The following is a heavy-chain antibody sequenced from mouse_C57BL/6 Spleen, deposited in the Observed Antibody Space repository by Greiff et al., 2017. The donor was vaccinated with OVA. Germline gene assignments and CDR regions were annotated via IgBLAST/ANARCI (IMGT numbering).Heavy chain of an antibody. CDR2: ISYSGST. J-gene: IGHJ4*01. CDR1: GYSITSGYD. CDR3: AREGYDGYPMDY. D-gene: IGHD2-3*01. Sequence: EVKLQESGPGMVKPSQSLSLTCTVTGYSITSGYDWHWIRHFPGNKLEWMGYISYSGSTNYNPSLKSRISITHDTSKNHFFLKLNSVTTEDTATYYCAREGYDGYPMDYWGQGTSVTVSS. V-gene: IGHV3-1*01.